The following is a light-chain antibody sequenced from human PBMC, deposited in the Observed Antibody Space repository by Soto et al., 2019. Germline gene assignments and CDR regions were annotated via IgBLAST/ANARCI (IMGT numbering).Light chain of an antibody. CDR3: HQYAYAPWT. CDR1: QSVSSY. Sequence: EIVLTQSPATLSLSPGERATLSCRASQSVSSYLAWYQQKPGQAPRLLIYDASNRDTGIPARFSGSGSGTDFTLTISSLEPEDFAVYYCHQYAYAPWTFGQGTKVEIK. V-gene: IGKV3-11*01. CDR2: DAS. J-gene: IGKJ1*01.